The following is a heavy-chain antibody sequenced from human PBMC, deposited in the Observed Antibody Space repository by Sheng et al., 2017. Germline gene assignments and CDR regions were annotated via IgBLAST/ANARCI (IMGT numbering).Heavy chain of an antibody. Sequence: QVQLVESGGGLVKPGGSLRLSCAASGFTFSDYYMSWIRQAPGKGLEWVSYISSSGSTIYYADSVKGRFTISQGQRQELTVSANDSLRAEDTAVYYCARTGILTARGWLTPWGQGTLVTVSS. CDR1: GFTFSDYY. D-gene: IGHD3-9*01. CDR3: ARTGILTARGWLTP. V-gene: IGHV3-11*04. J-gene: IGHJ5*02. CDR2: ISSSGSTI.